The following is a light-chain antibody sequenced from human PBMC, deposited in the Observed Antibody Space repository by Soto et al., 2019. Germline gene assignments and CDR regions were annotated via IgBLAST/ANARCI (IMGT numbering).Light chain of an antibody. J-gene: IGLJ2*01. CDR1: YSDIGSYND. CDR3: QVWDSSSDHRVV. CDR2: DVS. V-gene: IGLV2-11*01. Sequence: QSVLTQPRSVSGSPGQSVTISCTGTYSDIGSYNDVSWYQHHPAKAPRLMIFDVSQRPSGVPDRFSGSKSGNTASLTITRVEAGDEADYHCQVWDSSSDHRVVFGGGTKVTVL.